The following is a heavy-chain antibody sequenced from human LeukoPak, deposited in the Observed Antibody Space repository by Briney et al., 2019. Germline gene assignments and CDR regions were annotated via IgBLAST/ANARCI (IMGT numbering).Heavy chain of an antibody. J-gene: IGHJ4*02. Sequence: PGGSLRLSCAASGFTFSSYGMHWVRQAPGKGLEWVAVISYDGSNKYYADSVKGRFTISRDNSKNTLYLQMNSLRAEDTAVYYCAKLSQYYYDSSGYNDYWGQGTLVTVS. D-gene: IGHD3-22*01. V-gene: IGHV3-30*18. CDR1: GFTFSSYG. CDR3: AKLSQYYYDSSGYNDY. CDR2: ISYDGSNK.